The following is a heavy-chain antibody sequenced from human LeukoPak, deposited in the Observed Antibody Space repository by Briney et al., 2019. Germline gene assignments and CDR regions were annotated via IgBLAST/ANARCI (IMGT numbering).Heavy chain of an antibody. CDR2: FYNSGSS. J-gene: IGHJ4*02. V-gene: IGHV4-59*01. D-gene: IGHD3-16*01. CDR1: GGSISDYY. CDR3: TRGAGWLIDY. Sequence: SEALSLTCTVSGGSISDYYRGWIRQPPGKGLEWIGYFYNSGSSTYNPSLKSRVTISVDTSKEQFSLKVNSVTAADTAVYYCTRGAGWLIDYWGQGILVTVSA.